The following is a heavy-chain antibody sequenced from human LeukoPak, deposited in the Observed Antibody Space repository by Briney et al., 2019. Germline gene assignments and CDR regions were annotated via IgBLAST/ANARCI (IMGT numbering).Heavy chain of an antibody. CDR3: ARGPSVVPAAGFDY. CDR1: GGTFSSYA. J-gene: IGHJ4*02. V-gene: IGHV1-69*01. D-gene: IGHD2-2*01. Sequence: ASVKVSCKASGGTFSSYAISWVRQAPGQGLEWMGGIIPIFGTANYAQKFQGRVTITADESTSTAYMELSSLRSEDTAVYYCARGPSVVPAAGFDYWGQGTLVTVSS. CDR2: IIPIFGTA.